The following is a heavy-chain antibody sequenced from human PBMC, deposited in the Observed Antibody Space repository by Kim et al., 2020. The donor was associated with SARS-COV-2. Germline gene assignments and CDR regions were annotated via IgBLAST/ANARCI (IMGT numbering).Heavy chain of an antibody. CDR3: ARVFRVFDP. Sequence: TTGSSQKFQGRVTMTRNPSISTAYMELSSLRSEDTAVYYCARVFRVFDPWGQGTLVTVSS. J-gene: IGHJ5*02. V-gene: IGHV1-8*01. CDR2: TT.